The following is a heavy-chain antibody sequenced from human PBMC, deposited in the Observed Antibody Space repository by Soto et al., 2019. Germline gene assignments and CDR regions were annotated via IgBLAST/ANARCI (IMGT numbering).Heavy chain of an antibody. Sequence: SETLSLTCTVSGGSISSAHYYWIWIRQPRGKGLEWIGYIYYSGSTYYNPSLKSRVTISVDTSKNQFPVKLSSVTAADTAVYYCARYSAYYYGMDVWGQGTTVTASS. CDR3: ARYSAYYYGMDV. CDR2: IYYSGST. V-gene: IGHV4-30-4*01. D-gene: IGHD4-4*01. J-gene: IGHJ6*02. CDR1: GGSISSAHYY.